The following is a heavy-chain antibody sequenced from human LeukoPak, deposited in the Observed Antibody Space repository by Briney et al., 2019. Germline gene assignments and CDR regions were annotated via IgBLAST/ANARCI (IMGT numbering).Heavy chain of an antibody. CDR3: AREKAVAGRFFPPLPLDY. J-gene: IGHJ4*02. V-gene: IGHV4-4*02. CDR1: GGSISSSNW. D-gene: IGHD6-19*01. CDR2: IYHSGST. Sequence: KPSETLSLTCAVSGGSISSSNWWSWVRQPPGKGLEWIGEIYHSGSTYYNPSLKSRVTISVDTSKNQFSLKLSSVTAADTAVYYCAREKAVAGRFFPPLPLDYWGQGTLVIVSS.